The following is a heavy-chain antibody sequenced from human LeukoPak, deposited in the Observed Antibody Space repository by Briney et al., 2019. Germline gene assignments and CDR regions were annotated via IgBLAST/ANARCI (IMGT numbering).Heavy chain of an antibody. V-gene: IGHV1-46*01. D-gene: IGHD4-17*01. J-gene: IGHJ4*02. CDR3: ARDSADYGDYDY. CDR2: INPSGGST. CDR1: GYTFTSYY. Sequence: ASVKVSCKASGYTFTSYYMHWVRQAPGQGLDWMGIINPSGGSTSYAQKFQGRVTMTRDTSTSTVYMELSSLRSEDTAVYYCARDSADYGDYDYWGQGTLVTVSS.